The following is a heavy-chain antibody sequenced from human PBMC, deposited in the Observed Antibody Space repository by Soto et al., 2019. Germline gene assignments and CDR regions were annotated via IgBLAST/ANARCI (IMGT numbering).Heavy chain of an antibody. CDR3: AREYDSSGYYVDY. Sequence: ASVKVSCKASGSTFTRYGIGWVRQAPGQGLERVGWLSAYTGNTNSAQKPQGRVTMTTDTSPSTAYMAGRSLRSDDTAVDYCAREYDSSGYYVDYWG. CDR2: LSAYTGNT. CDR1: GSTFTRYG. J-gene: IGHJ4*01. V-gene: IGHV1-18*04. D-gene: IGHD3-22*01.